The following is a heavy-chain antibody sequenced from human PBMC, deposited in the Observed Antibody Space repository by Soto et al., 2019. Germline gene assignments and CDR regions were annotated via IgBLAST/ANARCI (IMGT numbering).Heavy chain of an antibody. CDR1: GFSFSGHT. Sequence: GGSLRLSCAASGFSFSGHTMDWVRQAPGKGLEWVALISHDGNIKYADSVKGRFTISRDNSRNTLYLQMTDLRAEDTALYHCARLTLFPGLSGWPSYGLDAWGQGTPVTVYS. CDR2: ISHDGNIK. V-gene: IGHV3-30-3*01. D-gene: IGHD3-9*01. CDR3: ARLTLFPGLSGWPSYGLDA. J-gene: IGHJ6*02.